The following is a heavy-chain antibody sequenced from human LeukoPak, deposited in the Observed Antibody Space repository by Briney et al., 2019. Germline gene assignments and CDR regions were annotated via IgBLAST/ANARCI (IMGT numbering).Heavy chain of an antibody. CDR3: ARDSQAYCSGGRCSMFDY. Sequence: GGSLRLSCAASGFTFSSYSMNWVRQAPGKGLEWVSSISGSSSYIYYADSVKGRFTISRDNARNSLYLQMNSLRAEDTAVYYCARDSQAYCSGGRCSMFDYWGQGNLVTVSS. CDR1: GFTFSSYS. J-gene: IGHJ4*02. V-gene: IGHV3-21*01. D-gene: IGHD2-15*01. CDR2: ISGSSSYI.